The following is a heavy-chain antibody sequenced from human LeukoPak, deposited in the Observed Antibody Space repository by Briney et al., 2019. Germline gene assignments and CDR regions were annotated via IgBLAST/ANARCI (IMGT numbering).Heavy chain of an antibody. Sequence: SETLSLTCTVSGGSISSSSYYWGWIRQPPGKGLEWIGSIYYSGSTNYNPSLKSRVTISVDTSKNQFSLKLSSVTAADTAVYYCARDRYYYDSSVLGQFDPWGQGTLVTVSS. CDR1: GGSISSSSYY. CDR2: IYYSGST. D-gene: IGHD3-22*01. CDR3: ARDRYYYDSSVLGQFDP. J-gene: IGHJ5*02. V-gene: IGHV4-39*07.